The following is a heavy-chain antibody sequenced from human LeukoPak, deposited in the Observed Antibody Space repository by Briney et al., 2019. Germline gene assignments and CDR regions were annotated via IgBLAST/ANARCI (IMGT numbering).Heavy chain of an antibody. D-gene: IGHD6-6*01. CDR1: GFTFNSYA. J-gene: IGHJ4*02. CDR3: ARDKQPFEQLGYYFDY. CDR2: ISYDGSNK. V-gene: IGHV3-30-3*01. Sequence: GGSLRLSCAASGFTFNSYAMHWVRQAPGKGLEWVAVISYDGSNKYYADSVKGRFTISRDNSKNTLYLQMNSLRAEDTAVYYCARDKQPFEQLGYYFDYWGQGTLVTVSS.